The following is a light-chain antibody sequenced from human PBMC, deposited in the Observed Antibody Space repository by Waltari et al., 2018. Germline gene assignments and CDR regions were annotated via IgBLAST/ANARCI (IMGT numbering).Light chain of an antibody. J-gene: IGKJ5*01. CDR2: GAS. CDR1: QSVSSN. CDR3: QQYNNWLIT. Sequence: EIVMTQSPATLSVSPGARATLSCRASQSVSSNLAWYQQKPGQAPRLLIFGASSRATGIPGRFSGSGSGTEFTLTISSLQSEDFAVYYCQQYNNWLITFGQGTRLEIK. V-gene: IGKV3-15*01.